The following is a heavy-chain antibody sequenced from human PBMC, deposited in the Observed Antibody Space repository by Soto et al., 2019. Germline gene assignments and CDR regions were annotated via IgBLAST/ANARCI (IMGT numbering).Heavy chain of an antibody. Sequence: SETLSLTCTVSGGSISSGGYYWSWIRQHPGKGLEWIGYIYYSGSTYYNPSLKSRVTISVDTSKNQSSLKLSSVTAADTAVYYCARDRVVVVPAAIYYYYGMDVWGQGTTVTVSS. CDR2: IYYSGST. V-gene: IGHV4-31*03. CDR3: ARDRVVVVPAAIYYYYGMDV. J-gene: IGHJ6*02. D-gene: IGHD2-2*02. CDR1: GGSISSGGYY.